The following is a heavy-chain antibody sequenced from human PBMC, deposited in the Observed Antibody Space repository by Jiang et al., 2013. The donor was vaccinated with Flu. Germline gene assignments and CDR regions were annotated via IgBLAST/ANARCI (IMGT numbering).Heavy chain of an antibody. CDR3: ARADYYYDSSGYLSPCDVFDI. D-gene: IGHD3-22*01. V-gene: IGHV4-30-2*01. CDR1: GGSISSGDYS. Sequence: GPGLVKPSQTLSLTCAVSGGSISSGDYSWSWIRQPPGKGLEWIGYIYHSGGTYYNPSLKSRVTMSVDRSKNQFSLKLSSGTAADTAVYYCARADYYYDSSGYLSPCDVFDIWGQGTMVTVSS. CDR2: IYHSGGT. J-gene: IGHJ3*02.